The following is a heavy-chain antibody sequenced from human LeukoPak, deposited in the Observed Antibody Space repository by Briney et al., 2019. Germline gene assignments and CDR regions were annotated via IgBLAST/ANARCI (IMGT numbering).Heavy chain of an antibody. J-gene: IGHJ6*02. CDR2: IYYSGST. CDR3: ARSGLDSRYYFGMDV. V-gene: IGHV4-59*01. D-gene: IGHD5-12*01. CDR1: GGSISSYY. Sequence: SETLSLTCTVSGGSISSYYWTWIRQPAGKGLEWIGYIYYSGSTNYNPSLKRRVTISLDTSKSQFSLKLRSVTAADTAVYYCARSGLDSRYYFGMDVWGQGTTVTVSS.